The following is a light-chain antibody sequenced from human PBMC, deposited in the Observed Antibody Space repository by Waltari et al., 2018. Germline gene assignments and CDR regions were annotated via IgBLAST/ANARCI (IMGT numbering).Light chain of an antibody. J-gene: IGLJ2*01. CDR2: STG. CDR3: AAWDDDLNGLV. CDR1: SSNIGSYS. V-gene: IGLV1-44*01. Sequence: QSVLTQPPSASGTPGQRVTISCSGGSSNIGSYSVSWYHQHPGTAPKVLLFSTGHRRSGVPDRFPGSKSGTSASLAVDGLQSEDEGDYYCAAWDDDLNGLVFGGGTKLTVL.